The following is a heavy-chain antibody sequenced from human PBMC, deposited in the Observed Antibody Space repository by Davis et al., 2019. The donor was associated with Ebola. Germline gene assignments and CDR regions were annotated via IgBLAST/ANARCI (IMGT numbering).Heavy chain of an antibody. D-gene: IGHD6-13*01. V-gene: IGHV3-53*01. CDR3: ARGHSSSWYVYYYGMDV. CDR2: IYSGGST. Sequence: GGSLRLSCAASGFTVSSNYMSWVRQAPGKGLEWVSVIYSGGSTSYADSVKGRFTISRDNAKNTLYLQMNSLRAEDTAVYYCARGHSSSWYVYYYGMDVWGQGTTVTVSS. J-gene: IGHJ6*02. CDR1: GFTVSSNY.